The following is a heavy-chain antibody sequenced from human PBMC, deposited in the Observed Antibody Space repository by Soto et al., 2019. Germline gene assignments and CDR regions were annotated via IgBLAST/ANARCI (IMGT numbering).Heavy chain of an antibody. CDR1: GYPFTTYH. Sequence: QVQLVQSGAEVKKPGASVKVSCKASGYPFTTYHLHWVRQAPGQGLEWMGIVYVTGTGTRSAQKFQGRPHMTRDRSTSTVYMELSSLRSEYTAVYYCARPEAYGSGSYYFDSWGQGTLVTVSS. CDR3: ARPEAYGSGSYYFDS. J-gene: IGHJ4*02. D-gene: IGHD3-10*01. CDR2: VYVTGTGT. V-gene: IGHV1-46*01.